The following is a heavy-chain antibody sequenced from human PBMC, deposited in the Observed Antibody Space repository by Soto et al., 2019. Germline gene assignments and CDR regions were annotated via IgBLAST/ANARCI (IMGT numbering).Heavy chain of an antibody. CDR3: ARVRPRTYYYEGGGYPPDWVDP. J-gene: IGHJ5*02. Sequence: QVQLQESGPGLVKPSETLSLICTVSGGSVSSASYFWSWIRQPPGKGLEWIGYINYGGTTKYSHSLKSRVTISVDTSQNQFSLTLSSVTAADTAVYYCARVRPRTYYYEGGGYPPDWVDPWGQGTLVTVSS. V-gene: IGHV4-61*01. CDR2: INYGGTT. CDR1: GGSVSSASYF. D-gene: IGHD3-22*01.